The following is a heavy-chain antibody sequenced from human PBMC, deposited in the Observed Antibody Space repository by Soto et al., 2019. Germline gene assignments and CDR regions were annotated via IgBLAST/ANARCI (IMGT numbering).Heavy chain of an antibody. Sequence: SETLSLTWTVSGGSLSSSSYYWGWIRPPPGKGLEWIGSIYYSGSTYYNPSLKSRVTISVDTSKNQFSLKLSSVTAADTAVYYCARRLDFRGVIREQLDYWGQGTLVTVS. D-gene: IGHD3-10*01. CDR2: IYYSGST. CDR3: ARRLDFRGVIREQLDY. CDR1: GGSLSSSSYY. J-gene: IGHJ4*02. V-gene: IGHV4-39*01.